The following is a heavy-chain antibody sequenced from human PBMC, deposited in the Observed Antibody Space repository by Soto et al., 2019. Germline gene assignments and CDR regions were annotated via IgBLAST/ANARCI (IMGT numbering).Heavy chain of an antibody. V-gene: IGHV4-4*02. J-gene: IGHJ4*02. CDR2: IYHSGST. CDR1: GGSISSSNW. CDR3: ARTSLFGLDY. D-gene: IGHD3-9*01. Sequence: PSQTLSLTCAVSGGSISSSNWRSWVRQPPGKGLEWIGEIYHSGSTNYNPSLKGRVTMSVDKSKNQFSLKLSSVTAADTAVYYCARTSLFGLDYWGQGTLVTVSS.